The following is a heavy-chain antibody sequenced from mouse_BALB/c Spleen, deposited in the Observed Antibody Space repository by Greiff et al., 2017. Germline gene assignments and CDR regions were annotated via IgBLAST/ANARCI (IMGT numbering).Heavy chain of an antibody. D-gene: IGHD3-3*01. CDR3: ARGKGWDY. CDR1: GYSFTSYW. V-gene: IGHV1S127*01. Sequence: VQLQQSGPQLVRPGASVKISCKASGYSFTSYWMHWVKQRPGQGLEWIGMIDPSDSETRLNQKFKDKATLTVDKSSSTAYMQLSSPTSEDSAVYYCARGKGWDYWGQGTTLTVSS. J-gene: IGHJ2*01. CDR2: IDPSDSET.